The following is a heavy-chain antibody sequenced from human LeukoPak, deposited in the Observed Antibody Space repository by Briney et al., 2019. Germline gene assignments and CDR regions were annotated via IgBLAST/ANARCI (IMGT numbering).Heavy chain of an antibody. J-gene: IGHJ3*02. CDR1: GFTFSSYE. D-gene: IGHD2-21*02. V-gene: IGHV3-48*03. Sequence: GGSLRLSCSASGFTFSSYELNWVRQAPGKGLEWISYISDIGSTQHYAGSVKGRFTISRDNAKNSLYLQMNSLTVDDTAVYYCARDRSKVTAYDDALDIWGQGTMVMVSS. CDR3: ARDRSKVTAYDDALDI. CDR2: ISDIGSTQ.